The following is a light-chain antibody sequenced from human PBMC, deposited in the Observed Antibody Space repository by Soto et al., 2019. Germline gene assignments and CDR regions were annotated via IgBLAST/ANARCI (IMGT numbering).Light chain of an antibody. Sequence: EIQMTQFPSTLTPSVGDRVTITCRASRSISDWLAWYQQKPGKAPKLLIFDASSLKSGVSSRFSGSGSGTEFTLTITGLQSDDVATYYCLQYSSHSWTFGQGTKVDIK. J-gene: IGKJ1*01. CDR3: LQYSSHSWT. V-gene: IGKV1-5*01. CDR2: DAS. CDR1: RSISDW.